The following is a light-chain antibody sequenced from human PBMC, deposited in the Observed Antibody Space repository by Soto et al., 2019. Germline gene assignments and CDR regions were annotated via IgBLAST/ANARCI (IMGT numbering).Light chain of an antibody. CDR3: QHYNNWPGT. V-gene: IGKV3-15*01. CDR1: QSISSD. Sequence: IAITQSPVALSLTPGDRSTLSCMASQSISSDLAWYQQKPGQAPKLLIFGASIWATGIPARFSGSGSGTEFTLTIGSLQSEDCALYYCQHYNNWPGTFGQGTKVDI. CDR2: GAS. J-gene: IGKJ1*01.